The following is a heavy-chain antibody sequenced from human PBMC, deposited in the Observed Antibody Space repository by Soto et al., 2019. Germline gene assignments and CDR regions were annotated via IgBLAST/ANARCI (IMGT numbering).Heavy chain of an antibody. CDR2: IFSNDDK. J-gene: IGHJ6*02. D-gene: IGHD3-22*01. CDR3: ARLNVMLIESYFYAVDV. Sequence: QVTLKESGPVLVKPTETLTLTCTVSGFSLSNVRMGVSWIRKPPGKALEWLAHIFSNDDKSYNTSLKSRLTISKDTSRSQVVLTMNNMDPVDTATYFCARLNVMLIESYFYAVDVWGQGTTVTVSS. CDR1: GFSLSNVRMG. V-gene: IGHV2-26*01.